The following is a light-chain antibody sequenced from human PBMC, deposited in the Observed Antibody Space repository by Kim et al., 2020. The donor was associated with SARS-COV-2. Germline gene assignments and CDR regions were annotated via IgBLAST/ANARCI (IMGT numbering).Light chain of an antibody. CDR1: VLAKKY. CDR3: YSAADNTWV. V-gene: IGLV3-27*01. CDR2: KDS. J-gene: IGLJ3*02. Sequence: SYELTQPSSVSVSPGQTARITCSGDVLAKKYARWFQQKPGQAPVLVIYKDSERPSGIPERFSGSSSGTTVTLTISGAQVEDEADYYCYSAADNTWVFGGGTQLTDL.